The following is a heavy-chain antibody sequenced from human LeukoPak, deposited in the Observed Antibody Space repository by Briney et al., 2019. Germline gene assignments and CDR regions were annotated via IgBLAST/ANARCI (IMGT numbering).Heavy chain of an antibody. V-gene: IGHV3-23*01. CDR1: GFTFSSYS. Sequence: GGSLRLSCAASGFTFSSYSMTWVRQAPGKGLEWVAVITSGGGASSYADSVRGRFTVSRDNSMNMLTLQMNSLRVDDTAIYYCAKDLTNDIETGPVPYWGQGTLVTVSS. CDR3: AKDLTNDIETGPVPY. J-gene: IGHJ4*02. D-gene: IGHD3-9*01. CDR2: ITSGGGAS.